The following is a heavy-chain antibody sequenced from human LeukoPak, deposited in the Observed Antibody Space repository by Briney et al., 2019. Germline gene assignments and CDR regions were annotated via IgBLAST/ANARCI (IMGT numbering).Heavy chain of an antibody. CDR2: IIPILGVA. D-gene: IGHD1-26*01. CDR3: ARTRGGSGSYHIDY. Sequence: SVKVSCKASGGTFSSYAISWVRQAPGQGLEWMGRIIPILGVANYAQKFQGRVTITADKSTSTAYMELSSLRSEDTAVYYCARTRGGSGSYHIDYWGQGTLVTVSS. CDR1: GGTFSSYA. J-gene: IGHJ4*02. V-gene: IGHV1-69*04.